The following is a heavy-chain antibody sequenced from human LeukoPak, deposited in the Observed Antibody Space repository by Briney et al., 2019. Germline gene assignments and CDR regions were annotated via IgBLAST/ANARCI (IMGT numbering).Heavy chain of an antibody. D-gene: IGHD6-19*01. CDR1: GGSISSDY. J-gene: IGHJ6*03. CDR2: IYYRGST. Sequence: PSETLSLTCTVSGGSISSDYWSWIRQPPGKGLEWVGYIYYRGSTNYNPSLKSRVTISVDTSKNQFSLKLSSVTAADTAVYYCARDHTGDSSGPEAAYMDVWGKGTTVTVSS. V-gene: IGHV4-59*01. CDR3: ARDHTGDSSGPEAAYMDV.